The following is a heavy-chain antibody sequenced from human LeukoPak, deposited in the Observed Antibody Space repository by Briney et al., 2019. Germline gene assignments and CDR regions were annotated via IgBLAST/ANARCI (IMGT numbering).Heavy chain of an antibody. Sequence: SGGSLRLSCAASGFTFSNYGMSWIRQPPGKGLEWIGSIYYSGSTYYNPSLKSRVTISVDTSKNQFSLKLSSVTAADTAVYYCARGTLKRRGYYDSSGYYLPPDYWGQGTLVTVSS. D-gene: IGHD3-22*01. CDR3: ARGTLKRRGYYDSSGYYLPPDY. V-gene: IGHV4-39*07. CDR1: GFTFSNYG. J-gene: IGHJ4*02. CDR2: IYYSGST.